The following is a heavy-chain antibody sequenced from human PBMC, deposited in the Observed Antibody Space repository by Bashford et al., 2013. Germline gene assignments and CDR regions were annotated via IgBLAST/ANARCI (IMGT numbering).Heavy chain of an antibody. CDR2: IYPGDSDT. D-gene: IGHD3-10*01. J-gene: IGHJ4*02. CDR3: ARHLKTMVRGVIFDY. V-gene: IGHV5-51*01. Sequence: WVRQMPGKGLEWMGIIYPGDSDTRYSPSFQGQVTISADKSISTAYLQWSSLKASDTAMYYCARHLKTMVRGVIFDYWGQGTLVTVSS.